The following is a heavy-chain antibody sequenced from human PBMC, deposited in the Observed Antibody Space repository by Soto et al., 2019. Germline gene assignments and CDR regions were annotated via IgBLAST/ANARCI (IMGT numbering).Heavy chain of an antibody. CDR2: IYYSGST. CDR3: AGSGSYSYYFDY. J-gene: IGHJ4*02. Sequence: QLQLQESGPGLVKPSETLSLTCTVSGGSISSSSYYWGWIRQPPGKGLEWIGSIYYSGSTYYNPSLKSRVTISVDTSKNPFSLKLSSVTAADTAVYYCAGSGSYSYYFDYWGQGTLVTVSS. CDR1: GGSISSSSYY. D-gene: IGHD1-26*01. V-gene: IGHV4-39*01.